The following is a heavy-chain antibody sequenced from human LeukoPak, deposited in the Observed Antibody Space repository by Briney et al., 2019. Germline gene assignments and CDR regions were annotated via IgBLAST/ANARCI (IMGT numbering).Heavy chain of an antibody. Sequence: SETLFLTCTVSGGSISSYYWSWIRQPAGKGLEWIGRIYTSGSTNYNPSLKSRVTMSVDTSKNQFSLKLSSVTAADTAVYYCARDEGVGATGAFDIWGQGTMVTVSS. CDR3: ARDEGVGATGAFDI. V-gene: IGHV4-4*07. D-gene: IGHD1-26*01. J-gene: IGHJ3*02. CDR2: IYTSGST. CDR1: GGSISSYY.